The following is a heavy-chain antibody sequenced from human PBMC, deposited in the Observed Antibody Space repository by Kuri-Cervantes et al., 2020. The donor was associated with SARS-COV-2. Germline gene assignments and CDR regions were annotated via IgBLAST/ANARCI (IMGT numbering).Heavy chain of an antibody. D-gene: IGHD1-26*01. V-gene: IGHV3-21*01. CDR3: ARWEGATPRDAFDI. CDR2: ISSSSSQR. J-gene: IGHJ3*02. Sequence: GGSLRLSCAASGFTFTSYSMTWVRQAPGKGLEWVSSISSSSSQRYYVDSVKGRFTISRDNAKNSLYLQMNSLRAEDTAVYYCARWEGATPRDAFDIWGQGTMVTVSS. CDR1: GFTFTSYS.